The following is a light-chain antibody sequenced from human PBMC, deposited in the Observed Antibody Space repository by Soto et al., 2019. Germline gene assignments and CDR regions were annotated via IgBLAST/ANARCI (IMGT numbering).Light chain of an antibody. V-gene: IGLV2-23*02. CDR2: EVS. CDR3: CSYAGSKGVV. CDR1: SSDVGSYNL. J-gene: IGLJ2*01. Sequence: QSALTQPASVSGSPGQSITISCTGTSSDVGSYNLVSWYQRHPGKAPKLMIYEVSKRPSGVSNRFSGSKSGNTASLTISGLQAEDEADYYCCSYAGSKGVVFGGGTKLTVL.